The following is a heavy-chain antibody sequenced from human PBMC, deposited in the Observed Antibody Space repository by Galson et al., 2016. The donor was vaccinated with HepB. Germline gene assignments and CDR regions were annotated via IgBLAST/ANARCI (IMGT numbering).Heavy chain of an antibody. CDR1: GGSIESDDYH. CDR3: ARGEYTYGYFDS. J-gene: IGHJ4*02. D-gene: IGHD5-18*01. CDR2: VFTSGST. V-gene: IGHV4-61*02. Sequence: TLSLTCTVSGGSIESDDYHWSWIRQPAGKGLEWLGRVFTSGSTNYSPSLKSRATISADTSKNQFSLQLRSVTAADTAVYFCARGEYTYGYFDSWGQGTLVTVSS.